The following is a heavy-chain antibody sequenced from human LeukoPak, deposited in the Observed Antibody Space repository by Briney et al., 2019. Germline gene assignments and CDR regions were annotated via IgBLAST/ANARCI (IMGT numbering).Heavy chain of an antibody. CDR2: MRYDGSNT. CDR3: ASGPHYNILTGFYKVRSHLDY. D-gene: IGHD3-9*01. Sequence: GGSLRLSCAASGFTFSNYGMHWVRQAPGKGLEWLAFMRYDGSNTHYADSVKGRFTISRDNSKNTLFLQMNSLRTEDTALYCCASGPHYNILTGFYKVRSHLDYWGQGTLVTVSS. CDR1: GFTFSNYG. V-gene: IGHV3-30*02. J-gene: IGHJ4*02.